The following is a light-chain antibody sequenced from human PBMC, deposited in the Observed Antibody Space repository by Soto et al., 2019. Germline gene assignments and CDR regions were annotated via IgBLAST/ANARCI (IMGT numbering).Light chain of an antibody. Sequence: QSVLTQPPSASGTPGQRVTISCAGSSSNIGRNTVNWYHQLPGAAPKLLIYNNYQRPSGVPDRFSGSKSGTSASLAISGLQSEDEADYYCAAWDDSLNGHMVFGGGTKLTVL. CDR2: NNY. J-gene: IGLJ3*02. V-gene: IGLV1-44*01. CDR1: SSNIGRNT. CDR3: AAWDDSLNGHMV.